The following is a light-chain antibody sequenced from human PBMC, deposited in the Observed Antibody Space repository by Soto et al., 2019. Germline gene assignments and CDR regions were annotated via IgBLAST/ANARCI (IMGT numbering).Light chain of an antibody. CDR1: QSVNSN. CDR2: GAS. V-gene: IGKV3D-15*01. CDR3: HQYNHWPFT. Sequence: EIVMTQSPATLSVSPGARANLSCRASQSVNSNLAWYQQKPGQAPRLLIYGASTRATGLPARFSGSGSGTEFTLTISSLQSEDFAAYYCHQYNHWPFTFGQGTRLEIK. J-gene: IGKJ5*01.